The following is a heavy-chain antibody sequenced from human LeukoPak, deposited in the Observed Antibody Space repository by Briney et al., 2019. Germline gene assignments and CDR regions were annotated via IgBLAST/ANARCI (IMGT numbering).Heavy chain of an antibody. V-gene: IGHV4-31*03. Sequence: SQTLSLTCTVSGGSISSGGYYWSWIRQHPGKGLEWIGYIYYSGSTYYNPSLKSRVTISVDTSKNQFSLKPSSVTAADTAVYYCARSPYYYDSSGYDYWGQGTLVTVSS. CDR1: GGSISSGGYY. J-gene: IGHJ4*02. CDR2: IYYSGST. D-gene: IGHD3-22*01. CDR3: ARSPYYYDSSGYDY.